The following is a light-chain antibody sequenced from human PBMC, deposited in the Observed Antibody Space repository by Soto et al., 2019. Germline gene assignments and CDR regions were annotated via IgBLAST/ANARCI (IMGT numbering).Light chain of an antibody. V-gene: IGKV1-39*01. Sequence: DIQMTQSPSSLSASVGDRVTISCRASRSISNYLNWYQQKPGKAPKLLIYSASSLQSGVPSRFSGSGSGTVFTLTISSLQPEDFATYYCQQSYSTPYTFGQGTKLEIK. CDR2: SAS. CDR3: QQSYSTPYT. CDR1: RSISNY. J-gene: IGKJ2*01.